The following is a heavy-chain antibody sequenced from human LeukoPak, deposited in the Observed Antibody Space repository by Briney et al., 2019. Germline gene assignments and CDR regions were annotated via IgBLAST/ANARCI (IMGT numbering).Heavy chain of an antibody. Sequence: PGGSLRLSCAASGFTFSSYGMHWVRQAPGKGLEWVAVISYDGSNKYYADSVKGRFTISRDNSKNTPYLQMNSLRAEDTAVYYCAKDLDSSGYYYVGSDYWGQGTLVTVSS. V-gene: IGHV3-30*18. J-gene: IGHJ4*02. CDR2: ISYDGSNK. CDR3: AKDLDSSGYYYVGSDY. D-gene: IGHD3-22*01. CDR1: GFTFSSYG.